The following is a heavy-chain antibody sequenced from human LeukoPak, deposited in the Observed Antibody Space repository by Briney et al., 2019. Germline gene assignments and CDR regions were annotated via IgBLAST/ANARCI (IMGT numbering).Heavy chain of an antibody. D-gene: IGHD3-22*01. CDR1: GVTFSDYY. CDR2: ISSSSSYR. CDR3: ARDYQYYYDRTPSAHDY. Sequence: GGSLRLSCAASGVTFSDYYMSWIRQAPGQGLEWVSYISSSSSYRNYADSVKGRFTISRDNAKNSLYLQMNSLRAEDTAVYYCARDYQYYYDRTPSAHDYWGQGTLVTVSS. V-gene: IGHV3-11*05. J-gene: IGHJ4*02.